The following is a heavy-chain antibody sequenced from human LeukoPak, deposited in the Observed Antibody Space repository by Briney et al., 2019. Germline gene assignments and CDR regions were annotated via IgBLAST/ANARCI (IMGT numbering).Heavy chain of an antibody. V-gene: IGHV1-2*02. D-gene: IGHD3-10*01. CDR2: INPNSGGT. J-gene: IGHJ5*02. CDR1: GYTFTGYY. Sequence: ASVKVSCKASGYTFTGYYMHWVRQAPGQGLEWMGWINPNSGGTNYAQKFQGRVTMTRDTSISTAYMELSRLRSDDTAVYYCARGGGYYSGSGSLNWFDPWGQGTLITVSS. CDR3: ARGGGYYSGSGSLNWFDP.